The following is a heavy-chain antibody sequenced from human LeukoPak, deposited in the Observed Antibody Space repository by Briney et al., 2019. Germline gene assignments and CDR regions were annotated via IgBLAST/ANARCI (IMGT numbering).Heavy chain of an antibody. V-gene: IGHV1-46*01. CDR2: INPSGDST. Sequence: ASVKVSCKASGYPFSCYYMHWMRYAPGQGLEWMGIINPSGDSTRYAQKFQGRVTLTRDTSTSTVYMELSSLRSEDTAVYYCAKESSNWSVDYWGQGTLVTVSS. J-gene: IGHJ4*02. D-gene: IGHD6-13*01. CDR3: AKESSNWSVDY. CDR1: GYPFSCYY.